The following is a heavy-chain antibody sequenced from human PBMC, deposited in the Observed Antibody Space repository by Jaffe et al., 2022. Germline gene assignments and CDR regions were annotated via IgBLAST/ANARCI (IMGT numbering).Heavy chain of an antibody. J-gene: IGHJ4*02. Sequence: QVQLQESGPGLVKPSETLSLTCAVSGYSISSGYYWGWIRQPPGKGLEWIGSIYHSGSTYYNPSLKSRVTISVDTSKNQFSLKLSSVTAADTAVYYCAREVLGIVVVPAATFDYWGQGTLVTVSS. CDR2: IYHSGST. V-gene: IGHV4-38-2*02. D-gene: IGHD2-2*03. CDR1: GYSISSGYY. CDR3: AREVLGIVVVPAATFDY.